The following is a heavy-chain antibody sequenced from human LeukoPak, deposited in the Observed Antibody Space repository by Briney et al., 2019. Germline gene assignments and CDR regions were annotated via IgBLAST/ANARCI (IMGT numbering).Heavy chain of an antibody. D-gene: IGHD2-2*01. CDR1: GYTFTSYD. CDR2: MNPNSGNT. CDR3: ARYRARCSSTSCYPDY. Sequence: ASVKVSCKASGYTFTSYDINWVRQATGQGLEWMGWMNPNSGNTGYAQKFQGRVTMTRNTSISTAYMKLSSLRSEDTAVYYCARYRARCSSTSCYPDYWGQGTLVTVSS. V-gene: IGHV1-8*01. J-gene: IGHJ4*02.